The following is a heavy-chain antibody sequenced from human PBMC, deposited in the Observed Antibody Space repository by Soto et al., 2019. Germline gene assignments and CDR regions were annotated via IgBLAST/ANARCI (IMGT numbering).Heavy chain of an antibody. V-gene: IGHV4-4*02. J-gene: IGHJ4*02. Sequence: QVQLQESGPGLVKPSGTLSLTCAVSSDSITSSNWWSWVRQSPGKGLEWIGDVADSGSTNYIPSLKSRVTISVDKSRNQFSLRLNSVTAADTAVYYCARNRYGGYDFDYWGQGTLVTVSS. CDR2: VADSGST. CDR1: SDSITSSNW. CDR3: ARNRYGGYDFDY. D-gene: IGHD5-12*01.